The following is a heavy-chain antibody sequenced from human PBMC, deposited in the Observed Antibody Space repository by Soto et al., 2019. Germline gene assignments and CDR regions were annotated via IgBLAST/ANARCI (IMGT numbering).Heavy chain of an antibody. D-gene: IGHD2-15*01. CDR3: ASNLPPFFCGGGSGYSYCFAP. Sequence: SETLSLTCTVSGGSISSGGYYWSWIRQHPGKGLEWIGYIYYSGSTYYNPSLKSRVTISVDTSKNQFSLTLSSVTAAAPAVFYGASNLPPFFCGGGSGYSYCFAPGGQGTWVPVSS. J-gene: IGHJ5*02. V-gene: IGHV4-31*03. CDR2: IYYSGST. CDR1: GGSISSGGYY.